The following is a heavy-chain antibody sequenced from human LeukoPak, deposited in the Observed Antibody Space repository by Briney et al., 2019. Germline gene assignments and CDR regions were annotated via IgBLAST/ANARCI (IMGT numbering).Heavy chain of an antibody. V-gene: IGHV1-2*02. J-gene: IGHJ4*02. CDR3: ARALYSQSPIFGY. CDR2: INPNSGDT. Sequence: GASVKVSCKASGYTFTDNYMHWVRQAPGQGLEWMGWINPNSGDTNYAQKFQGRITVTRDTSVSTAYMELSRLRSDDTAVCYCARALYSQSPIFGYWGQGTLVPVSS. D-gene: IGHD2-2*02. CDR1: GYTFTDNY.